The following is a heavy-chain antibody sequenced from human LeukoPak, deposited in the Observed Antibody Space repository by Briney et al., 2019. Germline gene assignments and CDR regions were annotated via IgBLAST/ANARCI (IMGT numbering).Heavy chain of an antibody. V-gene: IGHV4-4*02. CDR3: AREDAKRLRLGELDY. CDR1: GGSISSSNW. D-gene: IGHD3-16*01. CDR2: IYHSGST. Sequence: SETLSLTCAVSGGSISSSNWWSWVRQPPGKGLEWIGEIYHSGSTNYNPSLKSRVTVSVDKSKNQFSLKLSSVTAADTAVYYCAREDAKRLRLGELDYWGQGTLVTVSS. J-gene: IGHJ4*02.